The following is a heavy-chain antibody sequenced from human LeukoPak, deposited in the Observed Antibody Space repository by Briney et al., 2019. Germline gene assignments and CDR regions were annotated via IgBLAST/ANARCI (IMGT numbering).Heavy chain of an antibody. Sequence: GGSLRLSCAASGFTFSSYAMHWVRQAPGKGLEWVAVISYDGSNKYYADSVKGRFTIPRDNSKNTLYLQMNSLRAEDTAVYYCARANWDYYYYYYMDVWGKGTTVTISS. CDR2: ISYDGSNK. J-gene: IGHJ6*03. CDR1: GFTFSSYA. CDR3: ARANWDYYYYYYMDV. D-gene: IGHD7-27*01. V-gene: IGHV3-30*04.